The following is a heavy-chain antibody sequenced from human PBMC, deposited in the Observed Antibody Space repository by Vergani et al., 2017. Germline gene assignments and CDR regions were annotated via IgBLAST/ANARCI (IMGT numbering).Heavy chain of an antibody. V-gene: IGHV3-74*01. Sequence: EVQLVESGGGLVQPGGSLRLSCAASGFTFSSYWMHWVRQAPGKGLVWVSRINSDGSSTSYADSVKGRFTISRDNSKNTLYLQMNSLRAEDTAVYYCARDSLSGYCGGDCYSDFDYWGQGTLVTVSS. J-gene: IGHJ4*02. CDR1: GFTFSSYW. CDR2: INSDGSST. D-gene: IGHD2-21*02. CDR3: ARDSLSGYCGGDCYSDFDY.